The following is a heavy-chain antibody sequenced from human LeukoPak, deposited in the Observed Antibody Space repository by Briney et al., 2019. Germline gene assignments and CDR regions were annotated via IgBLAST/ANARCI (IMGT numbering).Heavy chain of an antibody. J-gene: IGHJ4*02. CDR3: AGQLGYCSGGSCLDY. D-gene: IGHD2-15*01. CDR2: ISYDGSNK. CDR1: GFTFSSYA. Sequence: GGSLRLSCAASGFTFSSYAMHWVRQAPGKGLGWVAVISYDGSNKYYADSVKGRFTISRDNSKNTLYLQMNSLRAEDTAVYYCAGQLGYCSGGSCLDYWGQGTLVTVSS. V-gene: IGHV3-30*04.